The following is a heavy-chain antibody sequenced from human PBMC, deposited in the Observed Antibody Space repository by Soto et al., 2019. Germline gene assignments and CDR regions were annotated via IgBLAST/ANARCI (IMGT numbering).Heavy chain of an antibody. CDR3: AKRSSSSTFDY. V-gene: IGHV3-23*01. D-gene: IGHD6-6*01. Sequence: EVQLLESGGGLVQPGESLRLSCAASGFTFRSYAMCWVRQAPVKGLEWVSVISGSDDSTYYADSVKGRFTISRDNSKNTLYLQMNSLRAEDTAVYYCAKRSSSSTFDYWGQGTLVTVSS. J-gene: IGHJ4*02. CDR1: GFTFRSYA. CDR2: ISGSDDST.